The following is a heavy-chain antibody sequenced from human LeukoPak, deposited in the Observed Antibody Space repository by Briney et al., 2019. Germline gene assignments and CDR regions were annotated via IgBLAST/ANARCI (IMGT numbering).Heavy chain of an antibody. Sequence: SETLSLTCTVSDGSISSYSWSWVRQPPGRGLEWIGYIYYSGSTTYNPSLKTRLTMSLDTSKSQFSLKLTSVTAADTAVYYCAGDYGSGSYRFDFWGQGALVTVSS. J-gene: IGHJ4*02. CDR2: IYYSGST. CDR3: AGDYGSGSYRFDF. CDR1: DGSISSYS. D-gene: IGHD3-10*01. V-gene: IGHV4-59*12.